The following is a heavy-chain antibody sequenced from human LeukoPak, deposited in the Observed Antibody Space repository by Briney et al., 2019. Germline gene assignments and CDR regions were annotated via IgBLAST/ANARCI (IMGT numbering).Heavy chain of an antibody. J-gene: IGHJ5*02. CDR2: IYTSGST. Sequence: SETLSLTCTVSGGSMSSYYWSWIRQPAGKGLEWIGRIYTSGSTYYNPSLKSRVAISVDTSKNQFSLKLSSVTAADTAVYYCARDHCSGGRCLNWFDPWGQGTLVTVSS. CDR3: ARDHCSGGRCLNWFDP. V-gene: IGHV4-4*07. CDR1: GGSMSSYY. D-gene: IGHD2-15*01.